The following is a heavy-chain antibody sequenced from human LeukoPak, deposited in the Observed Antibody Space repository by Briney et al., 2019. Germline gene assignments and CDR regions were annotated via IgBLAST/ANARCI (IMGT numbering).Heavy chain of an antibody. CDR2: IFYTGST. J-gene: IGHJ5*02. CDR1: GGSITSGNYY. D-gene: IGHD6-6*01. V-gene: IGHV4-30-4*01. Sequence: PSETLSLTCTVSGGSITSGNYYWSWIRQPPGKGLEWIVYIFYTGSTNYSPSLKSRVSISVDTFKNQFSLKLSSVTAADTAVYYCARKYPDHWFDPWGQGTLVTVSS. CDR3: ARKYPDHWFDP.